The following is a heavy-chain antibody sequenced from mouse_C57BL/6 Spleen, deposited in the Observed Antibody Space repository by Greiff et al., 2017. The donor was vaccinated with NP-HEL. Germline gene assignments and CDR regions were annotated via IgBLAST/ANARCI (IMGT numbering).Heavy chain of an antibody. CDR2: IDPEDGDT. CDR3: TTVYYYGSNAMDY. D-gene: IGHD1-1*01. CDR1: GFNIKDYY. V-gene: IGHV14-1*01. J-gene: IGHJ4*01. Sequence: EVKLQQSGAELVRPGASVKLSCTASGFNIKDYYMHWVKQRPEQGLEWIGRIDPEDGDTEYAPKFQGKATMTADTSSNTAYLQLSSLTSEDTAVYYCTTVYYYGSNAMDYWGQGTSVTVSS.